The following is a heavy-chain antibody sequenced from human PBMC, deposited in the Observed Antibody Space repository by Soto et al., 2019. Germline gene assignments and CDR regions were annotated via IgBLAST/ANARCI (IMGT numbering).Heavy chain of an antibody. CDR1: GYTFPGYL. D-gene: IGHD3-10*01. CDR3: ARVIRGAYSNSPLDT. Sequence: SVKVSCKASGYTFPGYLRHLVRLAPGQWLEWMGWIKSYSGGAHYAQRFHRRVIMNRAKSMRTVYIELSRLRFDETAVYHCARVIRGAYSNSPLDTWGQASVVPSPQ. J-gene: IGHJ5*02. V-gene: IGHV1-2*02. CDR2: IKSYSGGA.